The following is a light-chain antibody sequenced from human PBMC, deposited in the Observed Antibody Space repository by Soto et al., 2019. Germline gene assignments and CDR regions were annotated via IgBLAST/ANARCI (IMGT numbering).Light chain of an antibody. CDR3: LSFDSSLSVV. J-gene: IGLJ2*01. V-gene: IGLV1-40*01. CDR2: GNT. Sequence: QSVLTQPPSVSGAPGQRVTISCTGSSSNIGAGYDVHWYQQLPGRAPKLLIYGNTNRPSRVPDRFSGSKSGTSASLAIPGLQAEDEADYYCLSFDSSLSVVFGGGTKLTVL. CDR1: SSNIGAGYD.